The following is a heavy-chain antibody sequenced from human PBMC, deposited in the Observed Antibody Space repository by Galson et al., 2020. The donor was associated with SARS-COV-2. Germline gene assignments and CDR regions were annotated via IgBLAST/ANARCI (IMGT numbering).Heavy chain of an antibody. J-gene: IGHJ5*02. CDR3: ARGKGGYNWFDP. D-gene: IGHD3-16*01. V-gene: IGHV3-30-3*01. CDR1: GFTFSSYA. Sequence: GGSLRLSCAASGFTFSSYAMHWVRQAPGKGLEWVAVISYDRSNKYYADSVKGRFTISRDNSKNTLYLQMNSLRAEDTAVYYCARGKGGYNWFDPWGQGTLVTVSS. CDR2: ISYDRSNK.